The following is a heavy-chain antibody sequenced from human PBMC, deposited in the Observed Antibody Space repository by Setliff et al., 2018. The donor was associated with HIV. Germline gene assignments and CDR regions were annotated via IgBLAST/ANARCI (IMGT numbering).Heavy chain of an antibody. Sequence: SETLSLTCTVSGGSFSDYYRSWIRQPPGKGLEWIGYIYTSGSTNYNPSLKSRVTISVDTSKNQFSLKLSSVTAADTAVYFCARQTYYYDSSGYYPSYFDYWGQGTLVTVSS. CDR3: ARQTYYYDSSGYYPSYFDY. CDR1: GGSFSDYY. D-gene: IGHD3-22*01. J-gene: IGHJ4*02. CDR2: IYTSGST. V-gene: IGHV4-4*09.